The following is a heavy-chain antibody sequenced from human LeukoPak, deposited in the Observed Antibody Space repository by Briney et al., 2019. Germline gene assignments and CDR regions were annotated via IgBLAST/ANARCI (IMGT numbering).Heavy chain of an antibody. CDR1: GFTVSSNY. Sequence: GGSLRLSCAASGFTVSSNYMSWVRQAPGKGLEWVSVIYSGGSTYYSDSVKGRFTISRDNSKNTLYLQMNSLRAEDTAVYYCARDRTIGSGSHDAFDIWGQGTMVTVSS. V-gene: IGHV3-53*01. CDR3: ARDRTIGSGSHDAFDI. CDR2: IYSGGST. D-gene: IGHD3-10*01. J-gene: IGHJ3*02.